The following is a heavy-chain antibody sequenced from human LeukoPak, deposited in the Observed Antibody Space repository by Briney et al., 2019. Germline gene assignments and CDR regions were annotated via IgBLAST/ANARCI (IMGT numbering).Heavy chain of an antibody. V-gene: IGHV1-46*01. CDR2: INPSGGST. CDR3: ARVPPRNRHFDL. J-gene: IGHJ2*01. D-gene: IGHD2/OR15-2a*01. CDR1: GYTFTIYY. Sequence: ASVKVSCKASGYTFTIYYMHWVRQAPGQGLEWMGIINPSGGSTSYAQKFQGRVTMTRDTSTSTVYMELSSLRSEDTAVYYCARVPPRNRHFDLWGRGTLVTVSS.